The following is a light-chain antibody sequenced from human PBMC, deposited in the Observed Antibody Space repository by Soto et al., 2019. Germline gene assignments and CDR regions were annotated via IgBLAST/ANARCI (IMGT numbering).Light chain of an antibody. CDR1: SFNIGRNP. V-gene: IGLV1-44*01. J-gene: IGLJ2*01. CDR2: SNN. Sequence: QSVLTQPPSASGTPGQRVTISCSGSSFNIGRNPVNWYQQFPGTAPKLLMYSNNQRPSGVPDRFSGSKSGTSASLAISGLQSEDGADYYCTAWDDSLNGLVFGGGTKVTVL. CDR3: TAWDDSLNGLV.